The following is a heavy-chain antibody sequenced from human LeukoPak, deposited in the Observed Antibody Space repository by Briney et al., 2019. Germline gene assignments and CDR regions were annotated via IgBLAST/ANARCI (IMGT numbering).Heavy chain of an antibody. CDR1: GYSFTSYW. Sequence: GESLQISCKGSGYSFTSYWIGWVRPLPGKGLGWMGIIYPGDSDTRYSPSFQGQVTISADKSISTAYLQWSSLKASDTAMYYCARRDSSGYYYVGLFDYWGQGTLVTVSS. V-gene: IGHV5-51*01. CDR2: IYPGDSDT. D-gene: IGHD3-22*01. CDR3: ARRDSSGYYYVGLFDY. J-gene: IGHJ4*02.